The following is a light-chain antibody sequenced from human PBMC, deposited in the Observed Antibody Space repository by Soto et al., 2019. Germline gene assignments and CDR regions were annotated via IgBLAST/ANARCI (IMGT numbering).Light chain of an antibody. J-gene: IGKJ2*01. CDR1: QSVTNNY. CDR3: QQYSSLPHT. CDR2: GVS. V-gene: IGKV3-20*01. Sequence: ESVLTQSPGTLSLSPGERATLSCRATQSVTNNYFAWYQQKPSQSPRLLIYGVSSRATDIPDRFSGSGSGTDFTLTISRLEPEDFVVYYCQQYSSLPHTFGQGTKLEVK.